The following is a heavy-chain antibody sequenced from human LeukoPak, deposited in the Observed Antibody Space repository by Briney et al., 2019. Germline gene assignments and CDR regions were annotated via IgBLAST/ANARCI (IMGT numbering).Heavy chain of an antibody. CDR1: GFTFSSYA. V-gene: IGHV4-38-2*01. CDR3: ARAGYDSSGYYYVDY. D-gene: IGHD3-22*01. CDR2: ICHSGST. J-gene: IGHJ4*02. Sequence: GSLRLSCAASGFTFSSYAMSWIRQPPGKGLEWIGSICHSGSTYYNPSLKSRVTISVDTSKNRFSLRVSSVTAADTAVYYCARAGYDSSGYYYVDYWGQGTLVTVSS.